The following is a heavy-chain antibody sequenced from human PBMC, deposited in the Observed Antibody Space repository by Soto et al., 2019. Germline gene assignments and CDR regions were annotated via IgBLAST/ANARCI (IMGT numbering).Heavy chain of an antibody. CDR1: GFTFSSYW. J-gene: IGHJ3*02. CDR3: ARADGLEAFDI. D-gene: IGHD4-17*01. Sequence: GGSLRLSCAASGFTFSSYWMSWVRQAPGKGLEGVANIKQDGSEKYYVDSVKGRFTISRDNAKNSLYLQMNSLRAEDTAVYYCARADGLEAFDIWGQGTMVTVSS. CDR2: IKQDGSEK. V-gene: IGHV3-7*01.